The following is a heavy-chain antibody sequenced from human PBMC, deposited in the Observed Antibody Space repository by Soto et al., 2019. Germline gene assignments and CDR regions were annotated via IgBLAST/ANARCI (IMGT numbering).Heavy chain of an antibody. Sequence: GGSLRLSCAASGFTFSSYVMSWVRQAPGKGLEWVSAISGSGGSTYYADSVKGRFTISRDNSKNTMYLQMNRLRAEDTAVYYCAKDRARSPHDYWGQGTLVTVSS. D-gene: IGHD6-19*01. CDR1: GFTFSSYV. CDR3: AKDRARSPHDY. V-gene: IGHV3-23*01. CDR2: ISGSGGST. J-gene: IGHJ4*02.